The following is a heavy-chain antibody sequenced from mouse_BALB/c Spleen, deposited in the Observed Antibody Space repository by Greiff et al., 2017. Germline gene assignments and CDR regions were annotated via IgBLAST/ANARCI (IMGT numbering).Heavy chain of an antibody. CDR1: GFTFSSYT. D-gene: IGHD1-1*01. CDR2: ISSGGSYT. V-gene: IGHV5-6-4*01. CDR3: TRDTSTTVVARYYAMDY. J-gene: IGHJ4*01. Sequence: EVMLVESGGGLVKPGGSLKLSCAASGFTFSSYTMSWVRQTPEKRLEWVATISSGGSYTYYPDSVKGRFTISRDNAKNTLYLQMSSLKSEDTAMYYCTRDTSTTVVARYYAMDYWGQGTSVTVSS.